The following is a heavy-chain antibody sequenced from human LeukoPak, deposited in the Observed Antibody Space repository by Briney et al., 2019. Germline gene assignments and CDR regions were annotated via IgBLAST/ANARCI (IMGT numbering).Heavy chain of an antibody. CDR3: AYGDYDC. J-gene: IGHJ4*02. Sequence: GGSLRLSCAASGFTFSTYAMNWVRQAPGKGLEWVSTISGSGGSTYYADSVKGQFTISRDNSKNTLYLQMNSLRAEDTAVYYCAYGDYDCWGQGTLVTVSS. CDR2: ISGSGGST. V-gene: IGHV3-23*01. CDR1: GFTFSTYA. D-gene: IGHD4-17*01.